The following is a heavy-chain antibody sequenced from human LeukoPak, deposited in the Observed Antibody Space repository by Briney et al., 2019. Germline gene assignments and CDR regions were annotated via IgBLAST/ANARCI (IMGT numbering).Heavy chain of an antibody. V-gene: IGHV1-46*01. D-gene: IGHD3-22*01. CDR1: GYTFTRYY. CDR3: ARDRGYYDSSGYYHWFDP. Sequence: ASVRVSCKASGYTFTRYYIHWVRQAPGQGLEWMGIINPSTGSTSYAQKFQGRVTMTRDPSTSTVYMELSSLRSEDTAVYYCARDRGYYDSSGYYHWFDPWGQGTLVTVSS. CDR2: INPSTGST. J-gene: IGHJ5*02.